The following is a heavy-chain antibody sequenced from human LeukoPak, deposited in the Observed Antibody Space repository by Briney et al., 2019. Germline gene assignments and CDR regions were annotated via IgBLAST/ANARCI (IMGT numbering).Heavy chain of an antibody. V-gene: IGHV4-59*01. CDR2: VYYSGST. CDR3: ARDGGGRYFAFDP. Sequence: SETLSLTCTVSGGSISTYYWSWIRQPPGKGLEWIGYVYYSGSTNYNPSLMSRVTISVDTSKNQFSLKLSSVTAADTAVYYCARDGGGRYFAFDPWGQGTLVTVSS. D-gene: IGHD3-9*01. J-gene: IGHJ5*02. CDR1: GGSISTYY.